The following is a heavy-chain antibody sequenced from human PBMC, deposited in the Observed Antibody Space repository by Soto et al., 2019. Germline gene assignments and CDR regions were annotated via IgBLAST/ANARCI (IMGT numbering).Heavy chain of an antibody. CDR1: GFTFRSFA. CDR3: ARGVGSFDL. J-gene: IGHJ1*01. CDR2: INDNGGNT. V-gene: IGHV3-23*01. Sequence: EVQLLESGGNLVQPGGSLRLSCAASGFTFRSFAMNWVLQAPGKGLEWVSTINDNGGNTHYPDSMNGRFTIYRNNSRDTLSLTMNSLRAEDTALYSCARGVGSFDLRGRGNLLTVSS. D-gene: IGHD3-9*01.